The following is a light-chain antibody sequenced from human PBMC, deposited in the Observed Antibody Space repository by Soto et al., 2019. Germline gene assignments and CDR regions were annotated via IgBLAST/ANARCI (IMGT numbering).Light chain of an antibody. CDR3: QQYGSSVQ. CDR2: GAS. Sequence: EIVLTQSPDTLSLSPGERATLSCRASQSVTSKYLAWYQQKPGQAPRLLIHGASNRATGIPDRFSGSGSGTDFTLTISGLEPEDCALYYCQQYGSSVQFGGGTKVEIK. J-gene: IGKJ4*02. CDR1: QSVTSKY. V-gene: IGKV3-20*01.